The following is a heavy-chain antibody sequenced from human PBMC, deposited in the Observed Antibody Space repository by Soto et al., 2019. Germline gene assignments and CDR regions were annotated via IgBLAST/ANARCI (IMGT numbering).Heavy chain of an antibody. CDR3: ARGLRANCDDACDI. J-gene: IGHJ3*02. D-gene: IGHD1-1*01. V-gene: IGHV1-18*01. CDR2: VSAYNSNT. CDR1: GYTFTSYG. Sequence: ASVKVSCKASGYTFTSYGISWERQAPGQGLERMGRVSAYNSNTNYAQKCQVRVTMTTDTSTITAYMELRSRRSDDTAVYYCARGLRANCDDACDIRGQGTMVTVSS.